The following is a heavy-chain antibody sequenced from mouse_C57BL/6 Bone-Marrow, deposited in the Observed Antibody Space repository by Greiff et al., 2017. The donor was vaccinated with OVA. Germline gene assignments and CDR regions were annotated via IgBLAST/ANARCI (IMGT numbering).Heavy chain of an antibody. CDR2: INPSTGGT. V-gene: IGHV1-42*01. CDR3: AIGYYYGRGDY. Sequence: EVQLQQSGPELVKPGASVKISCKASGYSFTGYYMNWVKQSPEKSLEWIGEINPSTGGTTYNQKFKAKATLTVDKSSSIAYMQLKSLTSEDSAVYYCAIGYYYGRGDYWGQGTSVTVSS. D-gene: IGHD1-1*01. J-gene: IGHJ4*01. CDR1: GYSFTGYY.